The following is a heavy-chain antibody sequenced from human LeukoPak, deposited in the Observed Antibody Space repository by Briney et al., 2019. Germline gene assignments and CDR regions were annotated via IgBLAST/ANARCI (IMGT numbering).Heavy chain of an antibody. V-gene: IGHV4-4*02. CDR1: GGSISSSTW. D-gene: IGHD3-22*01. Sequence: PSGTLSLTCAVSGGSISSSTWWSWVRLPPGKGLEWIGEIFHSGSTNFNPSLKSRLTMSVDESKHEFSLKLTSVTAADTAVYYCARRGNMTPAWFYGMDVWGQGTTVTVSS. CDR2: IFHSGST. CDR3: ARRGNMTPAWFYGMDV. J-gene: IGHJ6*02.